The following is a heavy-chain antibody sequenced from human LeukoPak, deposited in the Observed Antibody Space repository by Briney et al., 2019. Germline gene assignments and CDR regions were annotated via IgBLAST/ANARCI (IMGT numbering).Heavy chain of an antibody. CDR1: GGSISSSSYY. J-gene: IGHJ4*02. D-gene: IGHD2-15*01. Sequence: SETLSLTCTVSGGSISSSSYYWGWIRQPPGKGLEWIGSIYYSGSTYYNPSLKSRVTISVDTSKNRFSLKLSSVTAADTAVYYCARLGYCSGGSCYGPNDYWGQGTLVTVSS. V-gene: IGHV4-39*01. CDR2: IYYSGST. CDR3: ARLGYCSGGSCYGPNDY.